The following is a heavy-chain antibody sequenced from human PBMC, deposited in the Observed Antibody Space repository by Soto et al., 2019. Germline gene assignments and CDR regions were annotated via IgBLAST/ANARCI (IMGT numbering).Heavy chain of an antibody. CDR2: IYYSGST. D-gene: IGHD3-10*01. Sequence: SETLSLTCTVSGGSISSGDYYWSWIRQPPGKGLEWIGYIYYSGSTYYNPSLKSRVTISVDTSKNQFPLKLSPVTAADTAVYYCARDRILVRGVINDYYGMDVWGQVT. CDR3: ARDRILVRGVINDYYGMDV. V-gene: IGHV4-30-4*01. CDR1: GGSISSGDYY. J-gene: IGHJ6*02.